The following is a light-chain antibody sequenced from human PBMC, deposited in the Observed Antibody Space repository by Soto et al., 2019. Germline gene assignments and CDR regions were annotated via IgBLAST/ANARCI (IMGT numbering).Light chain of an antibody. V-gene: IGKV3-20*01. Sequence: EIVLTQSPGTLSLSPGERATLSCRASQSVSSTYLAWYQQKPGQAPRLLIYGASNRATGIPDRFSGSGSGTDFTLTISRLEPEDFAVYYCQQNGISPLTFGGGTKLDIK. CDR1: QSVSSTY. CDR2: GAS. J-gene: IGKJ4*01. CDR3: QQNGISPLT.